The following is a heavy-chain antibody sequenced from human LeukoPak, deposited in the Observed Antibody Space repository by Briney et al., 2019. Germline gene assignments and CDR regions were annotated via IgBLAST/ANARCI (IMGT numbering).Heavy chain of an antibody. Sequence: PRGSLRLSCQTSGFVFSNYGMHWVRQAPGKGLEWVAFVRYDESNEYYADSVEGRFTISRDNSRNTLYLQMNSLRAEDTGVYSCAKDSNSGYVSVGPDYWGLGTLVTVSS. J-gene: IGHJ4*02. V-gene: IGHV3-30*02. CDR1: GFVFSNYG. CDR2: VRYDESNE. D-gene: IGHD5-12*01. CDR3: AKDSNSGYVSVGPDY.